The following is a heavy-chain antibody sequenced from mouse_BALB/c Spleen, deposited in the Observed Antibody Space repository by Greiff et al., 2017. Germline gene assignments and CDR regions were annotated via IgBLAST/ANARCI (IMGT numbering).Heavy chain of an antibody. V-gene: IGHV5-6-4*01. J-gene: IGHJ3*01. CDR1: GFTFSSYT. CDR3: TRDEGHYYGEFAD. D-gene: IGHD1-2*01. CDR2: ISSGGSYT. Sequence: DVHLVESGGGLVKPGGSLKLSCAASGFTFSSYTMSWVRQTPEKRLEWVATISSGGSYTYYPDSVKGRFTISRDNAKNTLYLQMSSLKSEDTAMYYCTRDEGHYYGEFADWGQGTLVTVSA.